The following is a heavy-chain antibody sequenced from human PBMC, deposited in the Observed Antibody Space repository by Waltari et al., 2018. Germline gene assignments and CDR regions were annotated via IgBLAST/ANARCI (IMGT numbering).Heavy chain of an antibody. Sequence: EVQLVESGGGLIQPGWSLRRSRAASGCTVTRNYMSWVRQAPGKGLELVSVFYSGCSTYYADSVKGRFTISRDNSKNTLYLQMNSLRTEDTAVYYCARGDGVRGVIFDYWGQGTLVTVSS. CDR2: FYSGCST. V-gene: IGHV3-53*01. J-gene: IGHJ4*02. D-gene: IGHD3-10*01. CDR3: ARGDGVRGVIFDY. CDR1: GCTVTRNY.